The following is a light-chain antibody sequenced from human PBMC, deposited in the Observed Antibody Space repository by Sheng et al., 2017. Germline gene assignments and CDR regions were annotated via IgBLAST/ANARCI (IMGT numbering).Light chain of an antibody. CDR2: AAS. Sequence: DIQMTQSPSSLAASVGDRVTISCRASQSISSYLNWYQQKPGKAPKXLIYAASSLQSGVPSRFSGSGSGTDFTLTISSLQPEDFATYYCQQSYSTPLTFGGGTKVEIK. CDR3: QQSYSTPLT. V-gene: IGKV1-39*01. CDR1: QSISSY. J-gene: IGKJ4*01.